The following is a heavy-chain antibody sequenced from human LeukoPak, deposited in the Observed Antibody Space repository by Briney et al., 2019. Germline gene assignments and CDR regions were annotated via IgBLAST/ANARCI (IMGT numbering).Heavy chain of an antibody. D-gene: IGHD3-10*01. V-gene: IGHV3-48*03. CDR3: ARGDGSGQFDP. J-gene: IGHJ5*02. CDR1: GFTFSSYE. CDR2: ISSSGSTI. Sequence: PWGSLRLSCAASGFTFSSYEMNWVRQAPGKGVEWVSYISSSGSTIYYAESVKGRFTISGDNAKNSLYLQMNSLRAEDTAVYYCARGDGSGQFDPWGQGTLVTVSS.